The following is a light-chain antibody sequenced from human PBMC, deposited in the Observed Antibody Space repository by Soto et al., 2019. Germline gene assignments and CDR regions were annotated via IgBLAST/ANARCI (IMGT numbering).Light chain of an antibody. Sequence: QSVLTQPRSVSGSPGQSVTISCTGTSSDVGGYNYVSWYQQHPGKAPKLMIYYVSKRPSGVPDRFSGSKSGNTASLTISGLQAEDEADYYCCSYAGSSSYVFGTGTKVTVL. V-gene: IGLV2-11*01. CDR1: SSDVGGYNY. CDR2: YVS. J-gene: IGLJ1*01. CDR3: CSYAGSSSYV.